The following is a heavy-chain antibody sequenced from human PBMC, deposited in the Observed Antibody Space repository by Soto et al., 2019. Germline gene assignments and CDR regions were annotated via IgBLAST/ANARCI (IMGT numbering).Heavy chain of an antibody. Sequence: QVQLVESGGGVVQPGRSLRLSCAASGFTFSSYGMYWVRQAPGKGLEWVAVIWYDGSNKYYADSVKGRFTISRDNSKNTLYLQMNSLRAEDTAVYYCARGEARVDYWGQGTLVTVSS. V-gene: IGHV3-33*01. CDR2: IWYDGSNK. CDR3: ARGEARVDY. CDR1: GFTFSSYG. J-gene: IGHJ4*02. D-gene: IGHD1-26*01.